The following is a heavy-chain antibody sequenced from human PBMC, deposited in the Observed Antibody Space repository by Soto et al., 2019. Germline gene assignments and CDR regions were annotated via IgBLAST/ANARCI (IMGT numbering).Heavy chain of an antibody. CDR1: GYSFTSDW. Sequence: EVQLVQSGAEVKKPGESLKISCKGSGYSFTSDWIGWVRQMPGKGLEWMGIIYPGDSDTRYSPSFQGQVTISADKSSSTAYLQWSSLKASDTAMYYCARYRGRGLCSSYSCYQDFWGQGTLVTVSS. D-gene: IGHD2-2*01. CDR3: ARYRGRGLCSSYSCYQDF. V-gene: IGHV5-51*01. J-gene: IGHJ4*02. CDR2: IYPGDSDT.